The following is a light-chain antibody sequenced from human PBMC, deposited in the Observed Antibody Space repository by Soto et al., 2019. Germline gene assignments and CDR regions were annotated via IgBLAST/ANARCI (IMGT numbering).Light chain of an antibody. CDR3: QQSDTMPYT. CDR2: DTS. CDR1: QTIGTF. J-gene: IGKJ2*01. Sequence: DIQMTQSPSSLSASVGDRVTIACRASQTIGTFLNWYQQEPGNAPKVLIYDTSSLQYGVPSRFSGSGSGTDFTLTISSLQPEDFATYFCQQSDTMPYTFGQGT. V-gene: IGKV1-39*01.